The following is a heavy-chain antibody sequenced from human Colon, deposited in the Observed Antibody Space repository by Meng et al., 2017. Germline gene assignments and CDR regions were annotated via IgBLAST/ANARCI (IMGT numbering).Heavy chain of an antibody. CDR3: ARDSGHYYDSSDS. Sequence: SVKVSCKASGGTFSSYAISWVRQAPGQGLEWMGGIIPIFGTANYAQKFQGRVTITADKSTSTAYMELSSLRSEDTAVYYCARDSGHYYDSSDSWGQGTRVTGSS. D-gene: IGHD3-22*01. CDR1: GGTFSSYA. J-gene: IGHJ4*02. V-gene: IGHV1-69*06. CDR2: IIPIFGTA.